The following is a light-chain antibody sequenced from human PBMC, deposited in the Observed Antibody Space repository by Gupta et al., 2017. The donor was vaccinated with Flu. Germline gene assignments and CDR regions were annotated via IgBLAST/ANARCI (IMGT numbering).Light chain of an antibody. V-gene: IGKV1-39*01. CDR2: AAS. CDR1: QSSSTY. Sequence: DIRMTQSPSSLSASVGDRVTITCRASQSSSTYLNWFQQKPGKAPKLLIYAASSLQSGVPSRFSGSGSGTDFTLTISSLQPEDFAIYFCQQTYKTLPITFGQGTRLDIK. CDR3: QQTYKTLPIT. J-gene: IGKJ5*01.